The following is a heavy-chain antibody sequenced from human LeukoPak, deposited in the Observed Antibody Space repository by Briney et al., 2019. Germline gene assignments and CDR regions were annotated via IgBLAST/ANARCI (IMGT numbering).Heavy chain of an antibody. Sequence: GSLRLSCAASGFTFSSYAMHWVRQAPGKGLEWVAVISYDGSNKYYADSVKGRFTISRDNSKNTLYLQMNSLRAEDTAVYYCAREGRVRWYAYWGQGTLVTVSS. D-gene: IGHD4-23*01. CDR3: AREGRVRWYAY. V-gene: IGHV3-30-3*01. CDR1: GFTFSSYA. CDR2: ISYDGSNK. J-gene: IGHJ4*02.